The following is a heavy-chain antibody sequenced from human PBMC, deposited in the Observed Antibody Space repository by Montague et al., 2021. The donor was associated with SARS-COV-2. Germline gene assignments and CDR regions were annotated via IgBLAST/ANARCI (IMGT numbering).Heavy chain of an antibody. CDR1: GDTVSSNSAA. J-gene: IGHJ4*02. Sequence: CPSSGDTVSSNSAAWSWIRQSPSRGREWLGRTYFRSKWYSEYAFXVKGRITINADTSTNQFSLQVNSVTPEDTAIYYCTRSWGWKEPHYYFDHWGQGTLVIVSS. D-gene: IGHD1-14*01. CDR3: TRSWGWKEPHYYFDH. CDR2: TYFRSKWYS. V-gene: IGHV6-1*01.